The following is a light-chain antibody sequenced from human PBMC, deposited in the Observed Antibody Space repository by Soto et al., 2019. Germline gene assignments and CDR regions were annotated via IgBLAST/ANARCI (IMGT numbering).Light chain of an antibody. CDR2: AAS. CDR3: QQYYSYPLT. J-gene: IGKJ4*01. CDR1: QGISSY. V-gene: IGKV1-8*01. Sequence: AIRMTQSPSSFSASTGDRVTITCRASQGISSYLAWYQQKPGKAPKLMIYAASTLESGVPSRFSGSGSGTDFTLTISCLQSEDCATYYCQQYYSYPLTFGGGTKVEIK.